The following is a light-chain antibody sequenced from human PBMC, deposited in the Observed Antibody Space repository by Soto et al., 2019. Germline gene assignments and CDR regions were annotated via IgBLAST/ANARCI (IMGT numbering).Light chain of an antibody. Sequence: QSVLTQPASVSGSPGRTITISCTGTTTDVGSYNLVSWYQQHPGRAPKLMIYEVSRRPSGVSNRFSGSKSGNTASLTISGLQAEDEADYCCCSWAGSNTFYFFGTGTKVTVL. V-gene: IGLV2-23*02. CDR3: CSWAGSNTFYF. CDR2: EVS. CDR1: TTDVGSYNL. J-gene: IGLJ1*01.